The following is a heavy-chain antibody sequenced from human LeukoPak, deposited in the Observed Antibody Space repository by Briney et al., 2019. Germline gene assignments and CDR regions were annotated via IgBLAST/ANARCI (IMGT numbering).Heavy chain of an antibody. D-gene: IGHD2-2*01. J-gene: IGHJ5*02. V-gene: IGHV4-61*02. Sequence: SQTLSLTCTVSGGSISSGSYYWSWIRQPAGKGLEWIGRIYTSGSTNYNPSPKSRVTISVDTSKNQFSLKLSSVTAADTAVYYCARERIVVVPAAHNWFDPWGQGTLVTVSS. CDR2: IYTSGST. CDR3: ARERIVVVPAAHNWFDP. CDR1: GGSISSGSYY.